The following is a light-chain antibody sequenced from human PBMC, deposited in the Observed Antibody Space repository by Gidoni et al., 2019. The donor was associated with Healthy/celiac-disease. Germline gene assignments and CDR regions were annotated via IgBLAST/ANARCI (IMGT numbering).Light chain of an antibody. CDR2: DAS. V-gene: IGKV1-33*01. CDR1: QDISNY. Sequence: DIQMTQSPSPLSASVGDRVTITCQASQDISNYLNWYQQKPGKAPKRLIYDASNWETGVPSRFSGSGSGTDFTFTISSLQPEDIATYYCQQYDNLPITFGQGTRLEIK. CDR3: QQYDNLPIT. J-gene: IGKJ5*01.